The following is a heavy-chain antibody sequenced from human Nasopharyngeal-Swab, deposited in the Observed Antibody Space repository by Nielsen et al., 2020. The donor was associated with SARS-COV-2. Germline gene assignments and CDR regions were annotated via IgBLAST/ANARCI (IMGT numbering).Heavy chain of an antibody. CDR3: LGTSEWLVLDY. CDR1: GFTFSSHW. Sequence: GESLKISCAASGFTFSSHWMHWVRQAPGKGLVWVSRINSDGSSTTYAGSVKGRFTISRDNAKNTLYLQMNNLRAEDTALYYCLGTSEWLVLDYWGQGTLVTVSS. D-gene: IGHD6-19*01. V-gene: IGHV3-74*01. CDR2: INSDGSST. J-gene: IGHJ4*02.